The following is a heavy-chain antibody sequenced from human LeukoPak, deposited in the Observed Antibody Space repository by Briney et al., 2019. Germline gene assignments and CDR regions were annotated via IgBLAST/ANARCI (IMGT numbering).Heavy chain of an antibody. CDR1: GFTFSSYA. V-gene: IGHV3-30*04. Sequence: PGGSLRLSCAASGFTFSSYAMHWVRQAPGKGLEWVAVISYDGSNKYYADSVKGRFTISRDNSKNTLYLQMNSLRAEDTAVYYCARGRWLQFMDYWGQGTLVTVSS. D-gene: IGHD5-24*01. CDR3: ARGRWLQFMDY. J-gene: IGHJ4*02. CDR2: ISYDGSNK.